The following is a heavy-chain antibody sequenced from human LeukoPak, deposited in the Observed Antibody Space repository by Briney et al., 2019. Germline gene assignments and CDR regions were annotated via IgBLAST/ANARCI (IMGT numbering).Heavy chain of an antibody. J-gene: IGHJ4*02. D-gene: IGHD6-13*01. CDR1: GFTVSSNY. V-gene: IGHV3-53*01. Sequence: GGSLILSCAVSGFTVSSNYMSWVRQAPGKGLEWVSVIYSDGRTYYADSVKGRFTISRDNSKNTLYLQMSNLRAEDTALYYCASLGAAGTDYWGQGTLVTVSS. CDR3: ASLGAAGTDY. CDR2: IYSDGRT.